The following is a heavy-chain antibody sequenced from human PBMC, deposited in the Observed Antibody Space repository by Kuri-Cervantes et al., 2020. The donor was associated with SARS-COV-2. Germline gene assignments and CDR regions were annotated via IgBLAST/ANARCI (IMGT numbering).Heavy chain of an antibody. D-gene: IGHD2-2*01. CDR1: GFTFSSYE. Sequence: GGSLRLSCAASGFTFSSYEMNWVRQAPGKGLEWVSYISSSGSTIYYADSVRGRFTISRDNAKNSLYLQMNSLRAEDTAVYYCARVVVPAATGDYYHYYYKDVWGKGTTVTVSS. CDR3: ARVVVPAATGDYYHYYYKDV. V-gene: IGHV3-48*03. CDR2: ISSSGSTI. J-gene: IGHJ6*03.